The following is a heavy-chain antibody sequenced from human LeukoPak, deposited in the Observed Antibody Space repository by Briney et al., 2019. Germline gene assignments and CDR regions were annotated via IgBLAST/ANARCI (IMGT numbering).Heavy chain of an antibody. Sequence: PAGSLTLSCAASGFTISDYDMHWVRQPTGKGLEWVAAIGTAGDTYYTGSVKGRFTISRENAKNSLYLQMNSLRAGDTAVYYCARVAKERVGGVYYFDYWGQGTLVTVSS. D-gene: IGHD1-1*01. CDR3: ARVAKERVGGVYYFDY. CDR1: GFTISDYD. J-gene: IGHJ4*02. V-gene: IGHV3-13*01. CDR2: IGTAGDT.